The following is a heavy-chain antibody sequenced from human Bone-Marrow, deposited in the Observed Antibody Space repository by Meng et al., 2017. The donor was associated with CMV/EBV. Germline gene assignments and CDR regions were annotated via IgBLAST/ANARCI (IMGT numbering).Heavy chain of an antibody. V-gene: IGHV1-69*10. J-gene: IGHJ6*02. CDR3: ASGYCSSTSCYFLTTKRPLYYYYGMDV. D-gene: IGHD2-2*03. CDR2: INPILGIA. Sequence: SVKVSCKASGGTFSSYAISWVRQAPGQGLEWMGGINPILGIANYAQKFQGRVTITADKSTSTAYMELSSLRSEDTAVYYCASGYCSSTSCYFLTTKRPLYYYYGMDVWGQGTTVTVSS. CDR1: GGTFSSYA.